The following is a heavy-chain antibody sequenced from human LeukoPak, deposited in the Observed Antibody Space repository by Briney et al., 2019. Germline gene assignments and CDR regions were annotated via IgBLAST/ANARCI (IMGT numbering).Heavy chain of an antibody. CDR1: GYTFTSYG. CDR2: ISAYNGNT. Sequence: ASVKVSCKASGYTFTSYGISWVRQAPGQGLEWMGWISAYNGNTNYAQKLQGRVTMTTDTSTSTAYMELRSLRSDDTAVYYCARFGLDTAMVTPNIQSHYYYYYGMDVWGQGTTVTVSS. D-gene: IGHD5-18*01. J-gene: IGHJ6*02. CDR3: ARFGLDTAMVTPNIQSHYYYYYGMDV. V-gene: IGHV1-18*01.